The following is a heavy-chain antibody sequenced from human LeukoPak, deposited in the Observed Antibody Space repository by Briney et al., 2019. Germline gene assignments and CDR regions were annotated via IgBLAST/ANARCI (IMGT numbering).Heavy chain of an antibody. D-gene: IGHD2-2*01. Sequence: PSETLSLTCAVYGGSFSGYYWSWIRQPPGKGLEWIGEINHSGSTNYNPSLKSRVTISVETSKNQFSLKLSSVTAADTGVYYCGRGMVGFCSSTSWREFDPWGQGTLVHVSS. V-gene: IGHV4-34*01. J-gene: IGHJ5*02. CDR2: INHSGST. CDR1: GGSFSGYY. CDR3: GRGMVGFCSSTSWREFDP.